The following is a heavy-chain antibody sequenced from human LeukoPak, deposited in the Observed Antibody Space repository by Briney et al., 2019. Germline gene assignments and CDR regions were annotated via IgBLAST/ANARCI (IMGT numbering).Heavy chain of an antibody. CDR2: IYYSGST. D-gene: IGHD4-23*01. J-gene: IGHJ4*02. CDR3: ATSDTVVSLYYFDY. V-gene: IGHV4-39*07. Sequence: TLRLSCAASGFTFSSYSMSWVRQPPGKGLEWIGSIYYSGSTYYNPSLKSRGTISVDTSKNQFSLKLSSVTAADTAVYYCATSDTVVSLYYFDYWGQGTLVTVSS. CDR1: GFTFSSYS.